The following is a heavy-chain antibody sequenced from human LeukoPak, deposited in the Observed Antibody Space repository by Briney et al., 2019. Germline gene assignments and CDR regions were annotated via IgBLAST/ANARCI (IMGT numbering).Heavy chain of an antibody. CDR1: GGTFSSYA. Sequence: SVKASCKASGGTFSSYAISWVRQAPGQGLEWMGGIIPIFGTANYAQKFQGRVTITADESTSTAYMELSSLRSEDTAVYYCARFHDPVLRFLDIYNWFDPWGQGTLVTVSS. D-gene: IGHD3-3*01. CDR3: ARFHDPVLRFLDIYNWFDP. V-gene: IGHV1-69*01. J-gene: IGHJ5*02. CDR2: IIPIFGTA.